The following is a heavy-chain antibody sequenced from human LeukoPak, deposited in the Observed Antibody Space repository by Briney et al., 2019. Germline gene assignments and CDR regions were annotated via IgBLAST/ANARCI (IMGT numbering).Heavy chain of an antibody. CDR3: AREGMVYYYDSSGYYKH. CDR2: ISAYNGNT. D-gene: IGHD3-22*01. V-gene: IGHV1-18*01. CDR1: GYTFTSYG. Sequence: ASVKVSCKASGYTFTSYGISWVRQAPGQGLEWMGWISAYNGNTNYAQKLQGRVTMTTDTSTSTAYMELRSLRSDDTAVYYCAREGMVYYYDSSGYYKHWGQGTLVTVSS. J-gene: IGHJ4*02.